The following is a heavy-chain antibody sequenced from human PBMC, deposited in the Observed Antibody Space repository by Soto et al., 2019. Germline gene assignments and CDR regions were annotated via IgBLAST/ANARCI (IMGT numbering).Heavy chain of an antibody. Sequence: PGGSLRLSCAASGFTFSTYEMNWVRQAPGKGLEWVSYMSSSGSTKYYADSVKGRFIISRDNAKNSLYLQMNSLRAEDTAVYYCARDTQYYDTGSTLDPWGQGTLVTVSS. CDR2: MSSSGSTK. D-gene: IGHD3-9*01. CDR3: ARDTQYYDTGSTLDP. CDR1: GFTFSTYE. V-gene: IGHV3-48*03. J-gene: IGHJ5*02.